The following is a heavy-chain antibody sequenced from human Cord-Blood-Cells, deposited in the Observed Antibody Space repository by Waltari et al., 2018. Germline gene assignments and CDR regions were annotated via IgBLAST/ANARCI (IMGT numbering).Heavy chain of an antibody. CDR2: ISYDGSNK. J-gene: IGHJ4*02. Sequence: QVQLVESGGGVVQPGRSLRISCAASGFSFSRYAMHWVRQAPGKGLEWVAVISYDGSNKYYADSVKGRFTISRDNSKNTLYLQMNSLRAEDTAVYYCARDPLLLWGQGTLVTVSS. V-gene: IGHV3-30-3*01. CDR1: GFSFSRYA. CDR3: ARDPLLL.